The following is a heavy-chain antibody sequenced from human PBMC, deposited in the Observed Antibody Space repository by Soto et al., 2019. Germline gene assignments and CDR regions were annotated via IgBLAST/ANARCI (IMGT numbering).Heavy chain of an antibody. CDR1: GFTFSSYA. J-gene: IGHJ3*02. CDR3: AKDRGVVVAFDI. V-gene: IGHV3-23*01. CDR2: ISGSGGST. Sequence: PGGSLRLSCAASGFTFSSYAMSWVRQAPGKGPEWVSAISGSGGSTYYADSVKGRFTISRDNSKNTLYLQMNSLRAEGTAVYYCAKDRGVVVAFDIWGQGTMVTVSS. D-gene: IGHD2-15*01.